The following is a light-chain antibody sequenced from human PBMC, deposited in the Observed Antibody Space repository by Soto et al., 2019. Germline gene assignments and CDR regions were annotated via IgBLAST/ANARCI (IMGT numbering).Light chain of an antibody. CDR2: EVN. CDR1: ISDFAVYNY. CDR3: PSWDDSLNGHV. V-gene: IGLV2-14*01. Sequence: LTLPDPVCGSRGQSVTIFCTGTISDFAVYNYVSWYQLHPGKAPKLMIYEVNIRTSGVSNRFSGSKSGTSASLAISGLQSDDEADYYCPSWDDSLNGHVFGTGTKVTVL. J-gene: IGLJ1*01.